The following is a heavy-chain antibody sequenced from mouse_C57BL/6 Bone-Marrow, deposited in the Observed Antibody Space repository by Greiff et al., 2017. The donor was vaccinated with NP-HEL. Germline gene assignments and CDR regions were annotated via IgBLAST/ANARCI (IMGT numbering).Heavy chain of an antibody. CDR1: GFNIKDDY. CDR2: IDPESGDT. Sequence: EVQLQQSGAELVRPGASVKLSCTASGFNIKDDYMHWVKQRPEQGLEWIGWIDPESGDTEYASKFQGKATITADTSSNTAYLQLSSLTSEDTAVYYCTTFYFDYWGQGTTLTVSS. V-gene: IGHV14-4*01. CDR3: TTFYFDY. J-gene: IGHJ2*01.